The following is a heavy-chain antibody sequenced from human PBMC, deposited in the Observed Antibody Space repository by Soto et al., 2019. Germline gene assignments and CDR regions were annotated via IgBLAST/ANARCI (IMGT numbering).Heavy chain of an antibody. D-gene: IGHD2-15*01. V-gene: IGHV1-2*04. J-gene: IGHJ6*02. CDR1: GYTFTGYY. CDR2: INPNSGGT. Sequence: ASVKVSCKASGYTFTGYYMHWVRQAPGQGLEWMGWINPNSGGTNYAQKFQGWVTMTRDTSISTAYMELSRLTSDDTAVYYCARAIGYCSGGSCPHTYYYMDVWGQGTTVTV. CDR3: ARAIGYCSGGSCPHTYYYMDV.